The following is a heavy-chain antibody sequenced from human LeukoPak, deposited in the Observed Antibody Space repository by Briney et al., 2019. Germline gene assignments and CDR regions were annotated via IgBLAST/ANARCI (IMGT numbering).Heavy chain of an antibody. D-gene: IGHD1-26*01. CDR1: GFIFSSYS. CDR3: GVGASPVDY. J-gene: IGHJ4*02. Sequence: GGSLRLSCAASGFIFSSYSMNWVRQAPGKGLEWVSYISSSGSTIYYADSVKGRFTISRDNSKNTLYLQMNSLRAEDTAVYYCGVGASPVDYWGQGTLVTVSS. CDR2: ISSSGSTI. V-gene: IGHV3-48*01.